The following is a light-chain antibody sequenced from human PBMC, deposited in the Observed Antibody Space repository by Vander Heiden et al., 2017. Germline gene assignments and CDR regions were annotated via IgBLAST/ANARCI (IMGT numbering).Light chain of an antibody. Sequence: IQITQSPSSLSVSVGDRVTITCQASQDISNYLDWYQQKPGKAPKLLIYDASNLQTGVPSRFSGSGSGTDFTFTISSLQPEDIATYYCQKYDNLPFTFGPGTKVDIK. V-gene: IGKV1-33*01. CDR2: DAS. J-gene: IGKJ3*01. CDR3: QKYDNLPFT. CDR1: QDISNY.